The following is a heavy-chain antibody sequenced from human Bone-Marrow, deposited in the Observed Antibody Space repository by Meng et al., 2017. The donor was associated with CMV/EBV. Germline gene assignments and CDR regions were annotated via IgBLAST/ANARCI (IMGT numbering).Heavy chain of an antibody. V-gene: IGHV1-8*02. CDR1: GYTFTGYY. CDR3: ARWEYSSSWYVGYYYYGMDV. D-gene: IGHD6-13*01. J-gene: IGHJ6*02. Sequence: ASVKVSCKASGYTFTGYYMHWVRQAPGQGLEWMGWINPNSGNTGYAQKFQGRVTMTRNTSISTAYMELSSLRSEDTAVYYCARWEYSSSWYVGYYYYGMDVWGQGTTVTVSS. CDR2: INPNSGNT.